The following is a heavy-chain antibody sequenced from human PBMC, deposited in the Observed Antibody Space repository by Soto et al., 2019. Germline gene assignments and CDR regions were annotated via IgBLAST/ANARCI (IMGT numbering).Heavy chain of an antibody. Sequence: QVQLVESGGGVVQPGRSLRLSCAASGFTFSSYAMHWVRQAPGKGLEWVAVISYDGSKKYYADSVKGRFTISRDNSKNTRYVQMNSLSAEDTAVCYWARELVRREFDYWGQGTLVTVSS. CDR2: ISYDGSKK. CDR1: GFTFSSYA. D-gene: IGHD6-13*01. J-gene: IGHJ4*02. V-gene: IGHV3-30-3*01. CDR3: ARELVRREFDY.